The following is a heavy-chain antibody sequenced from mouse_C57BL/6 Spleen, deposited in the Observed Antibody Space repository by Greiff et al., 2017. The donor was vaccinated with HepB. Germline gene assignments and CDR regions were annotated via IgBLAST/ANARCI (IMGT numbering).Heavy chain of an antibody. CDR3: ATYDYDGPPFDY. J-gene: IGHJ2*01. D-gene: IGHD2-4*01. CDR2: IYPGSGST. Sequence: QVQLQQPGAELVKPGASVKMSCKASGYTFTSYWITWVKQRPGQGLEWIGDIYPGSGSTNYNEKFKSKATLTVDTSSSTAYMQLSSLTSEDSAVYYCATYDYDGPPFDYWGQGTTLTVSS. CDR1: GYTFTSYW. V-gene: IGHV1-55*01.